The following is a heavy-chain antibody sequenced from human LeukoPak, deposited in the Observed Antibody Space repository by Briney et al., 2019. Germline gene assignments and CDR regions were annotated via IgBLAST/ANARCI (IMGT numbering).Heavy chain of an antibody. CDR2: IKSKTDGGTT. J-gene: IGHJ4*02. Sequence: PGGSLRLSCAASGFTFSNAWMSWVRQAPGKGLEWVGRIKSKTDGGTTDYAAPVKGRFTISRDDSKNTLYLQMNSLKTEDTAVYYCTSHPSGGSRPNDYWGQGTLVTVSS. CDR1: GFTFSNAW. CDR3: TSHPSGGSRPNDY. V-gene: IGHV3-15*01. D-gene: IGHD2-15*01.